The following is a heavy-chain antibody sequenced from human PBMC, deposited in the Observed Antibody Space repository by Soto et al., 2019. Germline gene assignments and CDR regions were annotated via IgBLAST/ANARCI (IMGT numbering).Heavy chain of an antibody. Sequence: SETLSLTCSVSGASIYNGGYFWSWIRQSPGKGLEWIGHIHNSGSPYNNPSLNSRVTISVETSKNQFSLKLSSVTAADTAVYYCAREGALLYGGNSDYYYTMAVWGQGTTVTVSS. J-gene: IGHJ6*02. CDR2: IHNSGSP. D-gene: IGHD4-17*01. V-gene: IGHV4-30-4*01. CDR1: GASIYNGGYF. CDR3: AREGALLYGGNSDYYYTMAV.